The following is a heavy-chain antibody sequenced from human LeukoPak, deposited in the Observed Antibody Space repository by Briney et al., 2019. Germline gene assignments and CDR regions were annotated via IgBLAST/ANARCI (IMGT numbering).Heavy chain of an antibody. CDR2: ISLTGLT. D-gene: IGHD2-8*01. J-gene: IGHJ4*02. Sequence: SETLSLTCTVSLDSTTSNFWSWVRQPPGQGLEWIGEISLTGLTHYNPSLESHVTVSLDKSKNQLSLNLTSVTAADTAVYYCSRENGAFSPFGYWGQGTLVTVLS. CDR1: LDSTTSNF. CDR3: SRENGAFSPFGY. V-gene: IGHV4-4*02.